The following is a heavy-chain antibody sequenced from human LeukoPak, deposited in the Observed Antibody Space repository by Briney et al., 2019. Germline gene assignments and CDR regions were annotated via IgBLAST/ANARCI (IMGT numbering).Heavy chain of an antibody. CDR1: GFTFGSYG. Sequence: GGSLRLSCAASGFTFGSYGMHWVRQAPGKGLEWVAFIRYDGSNKYYADSVKGRFTISRDNSKNTLYLQMNNLRPEDTAVYYCAKGVVLTGYYKVAYFDYWGQGTLVTVSS. CDR2: IRYDGSNK. D-gene: IGHD3-9*01. V-gene: IGHV3-30*02. J-gene: IGHJ4*02. CDR3: AKGVVLTGYYKVAYFDY.